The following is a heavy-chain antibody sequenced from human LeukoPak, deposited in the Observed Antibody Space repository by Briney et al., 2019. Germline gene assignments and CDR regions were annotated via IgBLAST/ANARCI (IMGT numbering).Heavy chain of an antibody. J-gene: IGHJ3*02. D-gene: IGHD3-22*01. CDR1: GFTFSDYY. V-gene: IGHV3-11*01. Sequence: GGSLRLSCAASGFTFSDYYMSWIRQAPGKGLEWVSYISSSGSTIYYADSVKGRFTISRDNAKNSLYLQMNSLRADDTAVYYCARDTYYYDSSGPDAFDIWGQGTMVTVSS. CDR3: ARDTYYYDSSGPDAFDI. CDR2: ISSSGSTI.